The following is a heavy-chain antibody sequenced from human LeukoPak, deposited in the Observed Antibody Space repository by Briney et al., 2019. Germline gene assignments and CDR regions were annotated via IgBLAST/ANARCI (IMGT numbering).Heavy chain of an antibody. V-gene: IGHV3-11*01. Sequence: PGGSLRLSCAASGCIFSDYYMRWVRQAPGKGLEWVSYISSSGSTIYYADSVKGRFTISRDNAKNSLYLQMNSLRAEDTAVYYCARGSYNWNDPDEYFQHWGQGTLVTVSS. CDR2: ISSSGSTI. D-gene: IGHD1-1*01. J-gene: IGHJ1*01. CDR1: GCIFSDYY. CDR3: ARGSYNWNDPDEYFQH.